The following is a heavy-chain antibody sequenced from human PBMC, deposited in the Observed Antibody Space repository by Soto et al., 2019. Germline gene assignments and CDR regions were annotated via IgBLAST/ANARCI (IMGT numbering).Heavy chain of an antibody. CDR3: ARDSLRMTTVSFDY. Sequence: PGGSLRLSCAASGFTFSSFAMHWVRQAHGKGLEWVAVISYDGSNKYYADSVKGRFTISRDNSKNTLYLQMNRLRAAATAVYYCARDSLRMTTVSFDYRGQGTLVTVSS. CDR1: GFTFSSFA. J-gene: IGHJ4*02. V-gene: IGHV3-30-3*01. CDR2: ISYDGSNK. D-gene: IGHD4-4*01.